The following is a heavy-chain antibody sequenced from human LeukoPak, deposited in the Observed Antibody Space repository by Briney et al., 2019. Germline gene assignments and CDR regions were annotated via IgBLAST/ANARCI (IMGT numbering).Heavy chain of an antibody. J-gene: IGHJ5*02. CDR3: ARLYVMEDWFDP. D-gene: IGHD2-8*01. CDR1: GYTFTSYG. CDR2: ISAYNGNT. V-gene: IGHV1-18*01. Sequence: ASVKVSCKASGYTFTSYGISWVRQAPGQGLERMGWISAYNGNTNYAQKLQGRVTMTTDTSTSTAYMELRSLRSDDTAVYYCARLYVMEDWFDPWGQGTLVTVSS.